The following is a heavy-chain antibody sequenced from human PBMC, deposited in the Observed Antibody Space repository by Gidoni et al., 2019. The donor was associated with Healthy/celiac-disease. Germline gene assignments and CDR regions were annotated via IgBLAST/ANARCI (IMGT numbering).Heavy chain of an antibody. CDR1: GFTFSRYA. D-gene: IGHD3-10*01. CDR2: ISGSGGST. J-gene: IGHJ6*03. V-gene: IGHV3-23*01. CDR3: AKDKVEWFGELSHYYYYMDV. Sequence: EVQLLESGGGLVQPGGSLRLSCAASGFTFSRYAMSWVGQAPGKGLELVSAISGSGGSTYYADAVKGRLTISRDNSKNTLYLQMNSLRAEDTAVYYCAKDKVEWFGELSHYYYYMDVWGKGTTVTVSS.